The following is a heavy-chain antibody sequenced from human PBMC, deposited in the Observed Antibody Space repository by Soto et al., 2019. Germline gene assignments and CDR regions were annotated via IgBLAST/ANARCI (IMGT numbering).Heavy chain of an antibody. CDR1: GDSISTYY. CDR3: ARLQLVHKVIDY. CDR2: TFYSGGT. D-gene: IGHD1-1*01. J-gene: IGHJ4*02. V-gene: IGHV4-59*01. Sequence: KTTETLSLTCTVSGDSISTYYWSWIRQAPGKGLQWIGYTFYSGGTAYNPSLKSRATMSLDMSKKQISLNLSSVTTADTATYFCARLQLVHKVIDYWGQGTLVTVSS.